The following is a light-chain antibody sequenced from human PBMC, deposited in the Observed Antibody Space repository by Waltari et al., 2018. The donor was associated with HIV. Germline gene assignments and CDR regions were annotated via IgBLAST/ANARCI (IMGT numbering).Light chain of an antibody. V-gene: IGLV1-47*01. Sequence: QSVLTQPPSTSAPPGQRVTILCSGASSNIGSHFVSWYQQVPGATPKLLIYQSDLGPSGVPERVSGSESGTSASLAISGLRSEDEAVYYCAAWDNYLNAWVFGGGTKVTVL. CDR1: SSNIGSHF. CDR3: AAWDNYLNAWV. J-gene: IGLJ3*02. CDR2: QSD.